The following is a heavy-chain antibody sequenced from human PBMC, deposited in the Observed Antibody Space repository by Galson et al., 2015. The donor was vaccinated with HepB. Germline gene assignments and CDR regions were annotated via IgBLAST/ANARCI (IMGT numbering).Heavy chain of an antibody. CDR1: GFTFSSYW. V-gene: IGHV3-7*01. CDR3: ARAPEVVIPHGDYYYYMDV. CDR2: IKQDGSEK. J-gene: IGHJ6*03. Sequence: SLRLSCAASGFTFSSYWMSWVRQAPGKGLEWVANIKQDGSEKYYVDSVKGRFTISRDNAKNSLYLQMNSLRAEDTAVYYCARAPEVVIPHGDYYYYMDVWGKGTTVTVSS. D-gene: IGHD3-16*02.